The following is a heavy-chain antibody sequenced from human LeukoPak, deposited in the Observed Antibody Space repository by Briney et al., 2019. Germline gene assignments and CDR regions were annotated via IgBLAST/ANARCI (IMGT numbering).Heavy chain of an antibody. J-gene: IGHJ4*02. D-gene: IGHD2-15*01. CDR1: GFTFRSYG. Sequence: GGSLGLSCEASGFTFRSYGMHWVRQAPGKGLEWVAVIRYDGSNKYYADSVKGRFTISRDDSKNTLYLQMNSLRAEDTAVYHCARDFRVVAATGGYDYWGQGTLVTVSS. V-gene: IGHV3-33*01. CDR2: IRYDGSNK. CDR3: ARDFRVVAATGGYDY.